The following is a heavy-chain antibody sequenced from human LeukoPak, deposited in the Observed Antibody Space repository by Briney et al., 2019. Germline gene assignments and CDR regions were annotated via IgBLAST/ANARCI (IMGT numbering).Heavy chain of an antibody. V-gene: IGHV1-58*02. CDR2: IVVGNDNT. Sequence: ASVKVSCKASGYTFTSYGISWVRQARGQRLEWIRWIVVGNDNTNFAQNFQERVTITRDMSTSTAYMELSSLRPEDTAVYYCAAEKRVYCSGGACYADAFDIWGQGTMVTVSS. J-gene: IGHJ3*02. CDR3: AAEKRVYCSGGACYADAFDI. D-gene: IGHD2-15*01. CDR1: GYTFTSYG.